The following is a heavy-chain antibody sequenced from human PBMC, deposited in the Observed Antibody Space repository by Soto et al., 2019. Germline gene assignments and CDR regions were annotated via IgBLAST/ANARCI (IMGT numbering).Heavy chain of an antibody. CDR1: GFTFSSYA. CDR2: ISYDGSNK. V-gene: IGHV3-30-3*01. J-gene: IGHJ4*02. D-gene: IGHD5-12*01. CDR3: ARDRGGYDWGGYFDY. Sequence: QVQLVESGGGGVQPGRSLRLSCAASGFTFSSYAMHGVRQAPGKGLEWVAVISYDGSNKYYADSVKGRFTISRDNSKNTLYLQMNSLRAEDTAVYYCARDRGGYDWGGYFDYWGQGTLVTVSS.